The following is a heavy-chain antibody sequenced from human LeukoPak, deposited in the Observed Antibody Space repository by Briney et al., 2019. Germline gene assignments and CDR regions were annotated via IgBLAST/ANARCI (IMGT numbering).Heavy chain of an antibody. V-gene: IGHV3-23*01. CDR2: ISGPGGIT. Sequence: GGSLRLSCAASGFTFSSYAMNWVRQAPGKGLEWVSVISGPGGITYYADSVKGRFTISRDNSKNTLYLQMDSLRAEDTAIYYCASLLYGYSYGPFHHWGQGTLVTVSS. J-gene: IGHJ4*02. D-gene: IGHD5-18*01. CDR3: ASLLYGYSYGPFHH. CDR1: GFTFSSYA.